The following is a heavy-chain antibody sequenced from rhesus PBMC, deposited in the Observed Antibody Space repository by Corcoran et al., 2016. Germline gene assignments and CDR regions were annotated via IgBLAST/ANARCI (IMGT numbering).Heavy chain of an antibody. J-gene: IGHJ6*01. CDR1: GFNLSDNP. CDR2: IPNGAWTT. CDR3: VRETAGGGLNS. V-gene: IGHV3-178*01. Sequence: EGQMVESGGGLAKPGGSLRLSCAASGFNLSDNPSELVRQAPGKGRVVVSRIPNGAWTTSGADSGRCRCIISRESVKNTLYLQMDGVRPDDAAVYDWVRETAGGGLNSWVQGVFVTVSS.